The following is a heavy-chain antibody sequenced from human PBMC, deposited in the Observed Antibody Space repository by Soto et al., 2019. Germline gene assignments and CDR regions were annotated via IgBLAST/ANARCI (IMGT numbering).Heavy chain of an antibody. CDR3: ARQIYDSDTGPNFQYYFDS. V-gene: IGHV5-51*01. J-gene: IGHJ4*02. D-gene: IGHD3-22*01. CDR2: INPGDPDT. CDR1: GYSFTNNW. Sequence: GESLKISCQCLGYSFTNNWIGWVRQMPGKGLEWMVLINPGDPDTRYNPSFQGQVTISVDKSISTAYLQWNSLKASDTAMYYCARQIYDSDTGPNFQYYFDSWGQGTPVTVSS.